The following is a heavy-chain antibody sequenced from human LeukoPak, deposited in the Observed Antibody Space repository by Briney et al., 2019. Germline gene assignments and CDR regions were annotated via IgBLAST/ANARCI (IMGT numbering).Heavy chain of an antibody. CDR2: IKQDGSEK. Sequence: GGSLRLSCAASGFTFSSYWMSWVRQAPGKGLEWVANIKQDGSEKYYVDSVKGRFTISRDNAKNSLYLQMNSLRAEDTAVYYCASVYCSGGSCHSDYWGQGTLVTVSS. V-gene: IGHV3-7*01. CDR1: GFTFSSYW. CDR3: ASVYCSGGSCHSDY. J-gene: IGHJ4*02. D-gene: IGHD2-15*01.